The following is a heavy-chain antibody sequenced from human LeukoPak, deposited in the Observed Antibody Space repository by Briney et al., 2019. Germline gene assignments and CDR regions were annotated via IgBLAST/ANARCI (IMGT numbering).Heavy chain of an antibody. V-gene: IGHV3-74*01. Sequence: GGSLRLSCAASGFTFSSYWMHWVRQAPGKGLVWVSRINSDGSSTSYADSVKGRFNISRDNAKNTLYLQMNSLRAEDTAVYYCARADCSSTSCYDYYYYGMDVWGQGTTVTVSS. CDR2: INSDGSST. CDR3: ARADCSSTSCYDYYYYGMDV. J-gene: IGHJ6*02. CDR1: GFTFSSYW. D-gene: IGHD2-2*01.